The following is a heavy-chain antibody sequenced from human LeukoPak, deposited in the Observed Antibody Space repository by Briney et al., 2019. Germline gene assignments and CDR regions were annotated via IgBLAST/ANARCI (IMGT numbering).Heavy chain of an antibody. Sequence: SETQSLTCIISGGSISSHYWSWIRQPPGKGLEYIGYIYYSGSTNYNPSLESRVAMSVDTSKNRFSLRLSSVTAADTAIYYCARRYSSSWYVGFFDPWGQGTLVTVSS. J-gene: IGHJ5*02. CDR3: ARRYSSSWYVGFFDP. CDR2: IYYSGST. D-gene: IGHD6-13*01. V-gene: IGHV4-59*08. CDR1: GGSISSHY.